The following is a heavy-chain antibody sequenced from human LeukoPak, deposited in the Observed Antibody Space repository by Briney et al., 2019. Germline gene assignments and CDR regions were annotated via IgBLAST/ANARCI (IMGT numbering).Heavy chain of an antibody. V-gene: IGHV3-23*01. D-gene: IGHD2-2*01. Sequence: GGSLRLSCAASRFTLSSYAMSWVRQAPGKGLEWVSAISGSGGSTYYADSVKGRFTISRDNSKNTLYLQMNSLRAEDTAVYYCAKDPSYCSSTSCYDWGSLEYFQHWGQGTLATVSS. CDR3: AKDPSYCSSTSCYDWGSLEYFQH. CDR1: RFTLSSYA. CDR2: ISGSGGST. J-gene: IGHJ1*01.